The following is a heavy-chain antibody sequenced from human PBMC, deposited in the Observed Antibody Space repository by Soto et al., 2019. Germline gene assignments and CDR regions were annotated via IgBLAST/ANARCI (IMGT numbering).Heavy chain of an antibody. D-gene: IGHD4-17*01. V-gene: IGHV3-11*01. CDR3: ARDPPITTVTTKVDP. CDR1: GFTFSDYY. Sequence: GGSLRLSCAASGFTFSDYYMSWIRQAPGKGLEWVSYISSSGSTIYYADSVKGRFTISRDNAKNSLYLQMNSLRAEDTAVYYCARDPPITTVTTKVDPWGQGTLVTVSS. J-gene: IGHJ5*02. CDR2: ISSSGSTI.